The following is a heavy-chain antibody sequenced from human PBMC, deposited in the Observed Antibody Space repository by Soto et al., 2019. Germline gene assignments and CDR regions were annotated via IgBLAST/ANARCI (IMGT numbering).Heavy chain of an antibody. CDR1: GFTVSSNY. D-gene: IGHD6-13*01. CDR2: IYSGGST. CDR3: ARGSGSSWYWLTY. Sequence: GGSLRLSCAASGFTVSSNYMSWVRRAPGKGLEWVSVIYSGGSTYYADSVKGRFTISRDNSKNTLYLQMNSLRAEDTAVYYCARGSGSSWYWLTYWGQGTLVTVSS. J-gene: IGHJ4*02. V-gene: IGHV3-53*01.